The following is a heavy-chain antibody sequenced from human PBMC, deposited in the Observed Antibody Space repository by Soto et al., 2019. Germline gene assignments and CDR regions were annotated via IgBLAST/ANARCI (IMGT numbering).Heavy chain of an antibody. CDR2: VSYRGTNK. V-gene: IGHV3-30*18. CDR3: AKDGWMSTIRGDAFNI. J-gene: IGHJ3*02. CDR1: GFTFSNYG. D-gene: IGHD1-1*01. Sequence: GSLRLSCVASGFTFSNYGRHWVRQAPGKGLEWVAFVSYRGTNKYHADSVKGRFTISRDDSKNTVYLQMNSLRAEDTAVYFCAKDGWMSTIRGDAFNIWGQGTGVTVSS.